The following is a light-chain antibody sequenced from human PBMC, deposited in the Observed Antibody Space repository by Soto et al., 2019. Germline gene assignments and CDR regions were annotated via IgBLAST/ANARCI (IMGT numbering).Light chain of an antibody. J-gene: IGKJ1*01. Sequence: EIVLTQSPGTLSLSPEERATLSCRASQSISTNHLAWYQQKPGQAPRLLIYGASSRATGIPDRFSGSGSGTDFTLTISRLEPEDSAIYYCQQYVSWTFGQGTKVEIK. CDR1: QSISTNH. CDR2: GAS. CDR3: QQYVSWT. V-gene: IGKV3-20*01.